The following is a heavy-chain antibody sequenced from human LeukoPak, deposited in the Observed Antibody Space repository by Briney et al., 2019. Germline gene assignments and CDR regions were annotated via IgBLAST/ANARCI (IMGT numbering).Heavy chain of an antibody. D-gene: IGHD6-19*01. CDR2: ISYDGSNK. V-gene: IGHV3-30*18. CDR1: GFTFSSYG. J-gene: IGHJ4*02. Sequence: GRSLRLSCAASGFTFSSYGMHWVRQAPGKGLEWVAVISYDGSNKYYADSVKGRFTISRDNSKNTLYLQMNSLRAEDTAMYYCAKDRIAVAGIFDYWGQGTLVTVSS. CDR3: AKDRIAVAGIFDY.